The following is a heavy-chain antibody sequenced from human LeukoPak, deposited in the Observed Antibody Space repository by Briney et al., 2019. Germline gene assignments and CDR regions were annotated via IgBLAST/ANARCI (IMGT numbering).Heavy chain of an antibody. CDR2: INPNNGGT. J-gene: IGHJ4*02. V-gene: IGHV1-2*02. Sequence: ASVKVSCKTSGYTFTGYYMHWVRQAPGQRLEWMGWINPNNGGTNYAQKFQGRVTMTRDTSINTAYMELSRLKSDDTAVYYCARGLAGTTHFDYWGQGTLVTVSS. D-gene: IGHD6-19*01. CDR1: GYTFTGYY. CDR3: ARGLAGTTHFDY.